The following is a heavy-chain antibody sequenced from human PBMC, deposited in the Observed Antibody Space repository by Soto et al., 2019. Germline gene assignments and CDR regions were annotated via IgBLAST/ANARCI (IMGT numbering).Heavy chain of an antibody. CDR2: ITVNSGNT. D-gene: IGHD6-19*01. Sequence: QVQLVQSGVEVKKPGASVKVSCQASGYSFITYGIGWVRQAPGQGLEWMGWITVNSGNTNYPQKFQCRVTMTTDTSTSTAYMELRSLTSYDTAVYYCARGLGGGWYHFDHWGQGTLVTVSS. CDR1: GYSFITYG. V-gene: IGHV1-18*01. CDR3: ARGLGGGWYHFDH. J-gene: IGHJ4*02.